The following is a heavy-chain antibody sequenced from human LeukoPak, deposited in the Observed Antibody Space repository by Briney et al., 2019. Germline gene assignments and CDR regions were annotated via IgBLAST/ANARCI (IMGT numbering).Heavy chain of an antibody. CDR1: GFTFSSYA. CDR3: ARDRDSSGAWDAFDI. J-gene: IGHJ3*02. Sequence: GGSLRLSCAASGFTFSSYAMHWVRQAPGKGLEWVAVISYDGSNKYYADSVKGRFTISRDNSKNTLYLQMNSLRAEDTAVYYCARDRDSSGAWDAFDIWGQGTMVTVSS. D-gene: IGHD3-22*01. CDR2: ISYDGSNK. V-gene: IGHV3-30-3*01.